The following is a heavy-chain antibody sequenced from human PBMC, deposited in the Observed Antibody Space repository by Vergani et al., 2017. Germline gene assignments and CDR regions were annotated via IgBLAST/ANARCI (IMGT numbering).Heavy chain of an antibody. CDR2: ISGSGGST. J-gene: IGHJ4*02. CDR1: GFTFSSYA. CDR3: ARDGTRSSGYRLGY. V-gene: IGHV3-23*01. Sequence: EVQLLESGGGLVQPGGSLRLSCAASGFTFSSYAMSWVRQAPGKGLEWVSAISGSGGSTYYADSVKGRFTISRDNSKNTLYLQMNSLRAEDTAVYYCARDGTRSSGYRLGYWGQGTLVTVSS. D-gene: IGHD3-22*01.